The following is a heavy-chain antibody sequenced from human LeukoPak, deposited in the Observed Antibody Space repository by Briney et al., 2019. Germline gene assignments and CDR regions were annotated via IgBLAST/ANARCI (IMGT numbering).Heavy chain of an antibody. CDR1: GGSISSYY. V-gene: IGHV4-59*01. J-gene: IGHJ4*02. CDR3: ARGSYSWLPFDY. D-gene: IGHD3-10*01. Sequence: SETLSLTCTVSGGSISSYYWSWIRQPPGKGLEWIGYIYYSGSTNYNPSLKSRVTISVDTSKNQFSLKLSSVTAADTAVYYCARGSYSWLPFDYWGQGTQVTVSS. CDR2: IYYSGST.